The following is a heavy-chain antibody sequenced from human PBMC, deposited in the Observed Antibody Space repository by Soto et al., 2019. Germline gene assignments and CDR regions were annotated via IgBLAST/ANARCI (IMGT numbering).Heavy chain of an antibody. D-gene: IGHD3-22*01. CDR1: GGSVNTAPYH. Sequence: SETLSLTCTVSGGSVNTAPYHWSWIRQSPRNGLEWIGNIYYTGSTNYNPSFESRVAISLDTSNNQFPLRLTSLTAADTAVYFCARDHHSYYDTSGYYPYFDFWGQGTLVTVSS. CDR2: IYYTGST. V-gene: IGHV4-61*01. CDR3: ARDHHSYYDTSGYYPYFDF. J-gene: IGHJ4*02.